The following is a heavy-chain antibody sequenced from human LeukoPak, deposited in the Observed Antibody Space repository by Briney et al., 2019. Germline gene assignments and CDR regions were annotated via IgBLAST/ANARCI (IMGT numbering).Heavy chain of an antibody. Sequence: PSETLSLTCAAYGGSFSGYYWNWIRQSPGMGLEWIGEINHSGSTNYNPSLKSRVTISVDTPKNQFSLRPTSVTAADTAVYYCARGRVQYYFGSGSQGWFDPWGQGTLVTVSS. CDR3: ARGRVQYYFGSGSQGWFDP. CDR1: GGSFSGYY. V-gene: IGHV4-34*01. J-gene: IGHJ5*02. D-gene: IGHD3-10*01. CDR2: INHSGST.